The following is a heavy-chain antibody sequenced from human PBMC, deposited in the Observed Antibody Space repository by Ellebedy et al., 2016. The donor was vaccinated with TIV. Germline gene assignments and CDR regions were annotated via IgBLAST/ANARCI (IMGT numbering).Heavy chain of an antibody. CDR3: AMVDYDILTDSPLRP. J-gene: IGHJ3*01. V-gene: IGHV5-10-1*01. D-gene: IGHD3-9*01. CDR1: GYSFTSYW. Sequence: GESLKISCKGSGYSFTSYWISWVRQMPGKGLEWMGRIDPSDSYTNYSPSFQGHVTISADKSIRTAYLQWSSLKASDTAMYYCAMVDYDILTDSPLRPWGQGTMVTVSS. CDR2: IDPSDSYT.